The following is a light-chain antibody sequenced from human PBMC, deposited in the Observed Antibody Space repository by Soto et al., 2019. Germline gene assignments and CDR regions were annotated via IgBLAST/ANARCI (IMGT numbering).Light chain of an antibody. CDR1: STDVGAYNL. Sequence: QSVLTQPASVSGSPGQSIAISCTGTSTDVGAYNLVSWYQQHPGKAPKLMIYDVNIRPSGISDRFSGSKSGNTASLTISGLQAEDEADYYCSSYSGSSTLVVFGGGTKLTVL. V-gene: IGLV2-14*03. CDR3: SSYSGSSTLVV. CDR2: DVN. J-gene: IGLJ3*02.